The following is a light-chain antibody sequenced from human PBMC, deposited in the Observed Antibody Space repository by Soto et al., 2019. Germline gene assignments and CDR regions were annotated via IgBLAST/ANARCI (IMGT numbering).Light chain of an antibody. CDR2: EVS. Sequence: QSALTQPASVSGSPGQSITISCTGTSSDVGGYNYVSWYQQHPGKAPKLIISEVSNRPSGVSNRFSGSKSGNTASLTISGLQSEDEADYYCNSYTRKSTGVLRTGTKVTVL. CDR1: SSDVGGYNY. J-gene: IGLJ1*01. V-gene: IGLV2-14*01. CDR3: NSYTRKSTGV.